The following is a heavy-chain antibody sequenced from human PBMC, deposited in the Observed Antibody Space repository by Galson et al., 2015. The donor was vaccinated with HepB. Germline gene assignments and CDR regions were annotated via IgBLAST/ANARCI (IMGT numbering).Heavy chain of an antibody. CDR1: GHSFTAYA. D-gene: IGHD6-19*01. Sequence: SVKVSCKASGHSFTAYAMHWVRQAPGQRLEWMGWINAGNGNTKYSQKFQARVTITRDTSANTAYMELSSLRSEDTAVYYCARDSARIAVAGTVYYFDQWGQGTLVTVSS. CDR2: INAGNGNT. V-gene: IGHV1-3*01. CDR3: ARDSARIAVAGTVYYFDQ. J-gene: IGHJ4*02.